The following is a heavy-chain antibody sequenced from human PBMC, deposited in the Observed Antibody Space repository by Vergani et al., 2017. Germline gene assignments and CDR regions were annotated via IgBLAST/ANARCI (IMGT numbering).Heavy chain of an antibody. V-gene: IGHV2-5*01. Sequence: QITLKESGPTLVKPTQTLTLTCTFSGFSLNTRGVSVAWIRQPPGKALDWPALIYLNDDQHYSPSLNNRVTITKDTSKNQVVLTMTNMDYVDTATYYCVYRKTECGTTGCFYPFYCYYYMDVWGKGTTVTVSS. CDR2: IYLNDDQ. CDR1: GFSLNTRGVS. CDR3: VYRKTECGTTGCFYPFYCYYYMDV. J-gene: IGHJ6*03. D-gene: IGHD1-7*01.